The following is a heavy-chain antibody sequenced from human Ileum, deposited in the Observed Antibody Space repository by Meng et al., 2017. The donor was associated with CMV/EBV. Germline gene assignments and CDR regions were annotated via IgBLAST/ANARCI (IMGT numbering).Heavy chain of an antibody. Sequence: ASVKVSCKGSGYSFASYGISWVRQAPGQGLEWMGWISVNNGITDYAQKFQGRVTMTTDTSTKTAYMQLGSLRYDDTAVYFCARVGYTSGRKNFGVDVWGQGSTVTVSS. J-gene: IGHJ6*02. V-gene: IGHV1-18*01. CDR3: ARVGYTSGRKNFGVDV. D-gene: IGHD1-1*01. CDR2: ISVNNGIT. CDR1: GYSFASYG.